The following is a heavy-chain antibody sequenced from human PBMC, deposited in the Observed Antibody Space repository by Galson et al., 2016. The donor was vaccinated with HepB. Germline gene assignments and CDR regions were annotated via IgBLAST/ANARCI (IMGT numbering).Heavy chain of an antibody. V-gene: IGHV3-48*02. Sequence: SLRLSCAASGFALSGSGLNWVRQAPGKGLQWMSYISSRVSPIYYADSVKGRFTISRDNAKNSVYLQMNNLRDEDTGVYYCARELVRSAFDLWGPGSLVTVSS. J-gene: IGHJ4*02. D-gene: IGHD3-9*01. CDR2: ISSRVSPI. CDR1: GFALSGSG. CDR3: ARELVRSAFDL.